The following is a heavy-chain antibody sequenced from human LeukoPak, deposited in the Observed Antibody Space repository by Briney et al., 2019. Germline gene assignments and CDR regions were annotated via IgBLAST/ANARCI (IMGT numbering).Heavy chain of an antibody. D-gene: IGHD3-16*02. Sequence: SVKVSCTASGFAFTTSAMQWVRQARGQRLEWIGWIVVGSDNTNYAQKFQERVTITRDMSTSTAYMELSSLRSEDTAVYYCAATDDYVWGSYPSALDYWGQGTLVTVSS. V-gene: IGHV1-58*02. J-gene: IGHJ4*02. CDR2: IVVGSDNT. CDR3: AATDDYVWGSYPSALDY. CDR1: GFAFTTSA.